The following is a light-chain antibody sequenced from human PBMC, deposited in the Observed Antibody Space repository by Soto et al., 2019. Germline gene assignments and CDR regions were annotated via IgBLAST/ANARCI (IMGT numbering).Light chain of an antibody. J-gene: IGKJ1*01. CDR2: GAS. CDR3: QQYGRP. CDR1: QSVSSDY. V-gene: IGKV3-20*01. Sequence: TVLTQSPGTLSFSPGERATLSCRASQSVSSDYLAWYQHKPGQAPRLLIHGASSRATGIPDRFSGSGSGTDFTLTISRLEPEDFGVYYCQQYGRPFGQGTKVDI.